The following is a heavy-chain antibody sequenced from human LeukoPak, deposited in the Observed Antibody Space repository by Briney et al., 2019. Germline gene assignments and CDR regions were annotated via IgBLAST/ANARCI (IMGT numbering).Heavy chain of an antibody. CDR1: GFTFNNYG. V-gene: IGHV3-30*18. Sequence: GGSLRLSCTVSGFTFNNYGMHWVRQAPGKGLEWVALISYDGSIKYYADSVKGRFTISRDNSKNTLYLQMNSLKAEDTALYYCAKSDHGNGDYDYWGQGTLVTVSS. CDR2: ISYDGSIK. J-gene: IGHJ4*02. CDR3: AKSDHGNGDYDY. D-gene: IGHD1-26*01.